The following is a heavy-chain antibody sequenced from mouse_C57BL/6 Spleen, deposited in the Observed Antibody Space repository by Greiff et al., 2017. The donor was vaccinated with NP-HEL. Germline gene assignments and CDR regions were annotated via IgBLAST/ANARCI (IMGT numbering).Heavy chain of an antibody. CDR1: YTFSRRVH. J-gene: IGHJ3*01. Sequence: VQLQQSGPELARPWASVKISCQAFYTFSRRVHFAIRDTNYWMQWVKQRPGQGLEWIGAIYPGNGDTSYNQKFKGKATLTADKSSSTAYMQRSSLTSEDSAVYYCASHLLGCQAWFAYWGQGTLVTVSA. CDR3: SEDSAVYYCASHLLGCQAWFAY. V-gene: IGHV1-87*01. D-gene: IGHD2-4*01. CDR2: GQGLEWIG.